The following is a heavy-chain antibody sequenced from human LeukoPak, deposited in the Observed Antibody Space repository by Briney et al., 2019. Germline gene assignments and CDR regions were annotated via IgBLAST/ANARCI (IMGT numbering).Heavy chain of an antibody. Sequence: SETLSLTCTASDDSITIYYWTWIRQPPGKGLEWIGYVDHTGSTNFNPSLNGRVTISRDTSKNHFSLRLRSVTAADTAVYFCARGRVSSSTWYSTYYYYFYMDVWGKGTTVTVSS. D-gene: IGHD4-11*01. CDR2: VDHTGST. CDR1: DDSITIYY. V-gene: IGHV4-59*01. J-gene: IGHJ6*03. CDR3: ARGRVSSSTWYSTYYYYFYMDV.